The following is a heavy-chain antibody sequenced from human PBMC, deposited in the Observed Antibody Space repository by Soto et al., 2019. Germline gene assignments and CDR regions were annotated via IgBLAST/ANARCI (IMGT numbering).Heavy chain of an antibody. D-gene: IGHD3-3*01. CDR2: ISSSSSYM. J-gene: IGHJ5*02. Sequence: EVQLVESGGGLVKPGGSLRLSCAASGFTFSSYSMNWVRQAPGKGLEWVSSISSSSSYMYYADSVKGRFTISRDNAKNSLYLQMNSLRAEDTAVYYCASESANYDFWSGPNWFDPWGQGTLVTVSS. CDR3: ASESANYDFWSGPNWFDP. V-gene: IGHV3-21*01. CDR1: GFTFSSYS.